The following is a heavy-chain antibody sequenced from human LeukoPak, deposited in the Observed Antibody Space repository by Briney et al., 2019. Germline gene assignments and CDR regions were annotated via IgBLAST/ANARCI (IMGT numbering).Heavy chain of an antibody. J-gene: IGHJ4*02. CDR1: GYPFSTYW. CDR3: AKELYYYDRSTYTAFNY. Sequence: ASVKVSCKASGYPFSTYWLHWVRQAPGQGLEWMGFVNPSDGARIYAQKFQGRITMTRDTSTNTVFMELSSLRSEDTAVYYCAKELYYYDRSTYTAFNYWAQETLVTVSS. D-gene: IGHD3-22*01. CDR2: VNPSDGAR. V-gene: IGHV1-46*01.